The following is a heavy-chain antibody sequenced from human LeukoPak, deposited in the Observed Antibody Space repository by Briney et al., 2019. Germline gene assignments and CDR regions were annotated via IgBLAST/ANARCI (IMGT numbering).Heavy chain of an antibody. J-gene: IGHJ6*02. V-gene: IGHV4-61*02. CDR2: VYSSGRT. CDR1: GASITSGSFY. D-gene: IGHD2-2*02. CDR3: VREGPLTVQVPTAIRGYYYGLDV. Sequence: PSETLSLTCSVSGASITSGSFYWSWLRQSAGKGLEWIGRVYSSGRTNHNPSLESRVTMSVDTSKNQISLKLASVTAADTAVYYCVREGPLTVQVPTAIRGYYYGLDVWGQGTTVTV.